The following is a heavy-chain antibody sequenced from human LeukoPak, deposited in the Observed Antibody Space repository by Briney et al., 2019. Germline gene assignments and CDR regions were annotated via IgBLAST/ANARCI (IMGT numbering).Heavy chain of an antibody. J-gene: IGHJ4*02. CDR1: GGSISSGDYY. CDR3: ARHDTVTNYGTFDY. V-gene: IGHV4-30-4*08. D-gene: IGHD4-17*01. Sequence: PSQTLSLTCTVSGGSISSGDYYWSWIRQPPGKGLEWIGYIYYSGSTYYNPSLKSRVTISVDTSKNQFSLKLSSVTAADTAVYYCARHDTVTNYGTFDYWGQGTLVTVSS. CDR2: IYYSGST.